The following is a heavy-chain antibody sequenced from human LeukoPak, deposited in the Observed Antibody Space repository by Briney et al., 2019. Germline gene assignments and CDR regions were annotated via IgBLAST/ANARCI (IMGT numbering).Heavy chain of an antibody. Sequence: PSETLSLTCTVSGGSISSYYWSWIQQPPGKGLEWIGYIYYSGSTNYNPSLKSRVTISVDTSKNQFSLKLSSVTAADTAVYYCARGDMYYFDYWGQGALVTVSS. V-gene: IGHV4-59*01. CDR3: ARGDMYYFDY. CDR2: IYYSGST. J-gene: IGHJ4*02. D-gene: IGHD1-26*01. CDR1: GGSISSYY.